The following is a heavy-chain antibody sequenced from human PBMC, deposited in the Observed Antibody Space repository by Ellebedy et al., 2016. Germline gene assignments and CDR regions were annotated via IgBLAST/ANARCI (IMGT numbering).Heavy chain of an antibody. CDR2: IHPSGST. CDR1: DGSFSDTY. CDR3: ARGSDSRKVGY. J-gene: IGHJ4*02. V-gene: IGHV4-34*01. Sequence: GSLRLSCAIYDGSFSDTYWTWIRQPPGKGLEWIGEIHPSGSTTYNPSLDSRVTMSVDTSKNQFSLNLYSVTAADTAVYYCARGSDSRKVGYWGQGILVTVAS. D-gene: IGHD6-13*01.